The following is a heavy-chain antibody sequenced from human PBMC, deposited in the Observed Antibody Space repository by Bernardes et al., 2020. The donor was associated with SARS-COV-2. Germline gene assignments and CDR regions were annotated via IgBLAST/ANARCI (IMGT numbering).Heavy chain of an antibody. CDR2: MNPNSGNT. V-gene: IGHV1-8*01. J-gene: IGHJ6*02. CDR3: ASIAVAGTYYYYGMDV. Sequence: ASVKVSCKASGYTFTSYDINWVRQATGQGLEWMGWMNPNSGNTGYAQKFQGRVTMTRNTSISTAYMELSSLRSEDTAVYYCASIAVAGTYYYYGMDVWGQGTTVTVSS. D-gene: IGHD6-19*01. CDR1: GYTFTSYD.